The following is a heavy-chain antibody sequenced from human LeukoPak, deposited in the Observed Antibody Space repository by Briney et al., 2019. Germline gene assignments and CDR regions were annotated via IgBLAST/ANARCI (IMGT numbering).Heavy chain of an antibody. V-gene: IGHV4-39*07. Sequence: WFRQPPGKGLEWIGSIYYSGSTYYNPSLKSRVTISVDTSKNQFSLKLSSVTAADTAVYYCARANIVVVTAIPGFDPWGQGTLVTVSS. J-gene: IGHJ5*02. CDR2: IYYSGST. CDR3: ARANIVVVTAIPGFDP. D-gene: IGHD2-21*02.